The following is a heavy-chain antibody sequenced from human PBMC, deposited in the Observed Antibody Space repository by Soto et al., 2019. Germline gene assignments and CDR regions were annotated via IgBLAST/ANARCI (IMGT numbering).Heavy chain of an antibody. Sequence: SVKVSCKASGGTFSSYAISWVRQAPGQGLEWMGGIIPIFGTANYAQKFQGRVTITADESTSTAYMELSSLRSEDTAAYYCARGIAAAGYYYYYGMDVWGQGTTVTVSS. J-gene: IGHJ6*02. CDR1: GGTFSSYA. D-gene: IGHD6-13*01. CDR3: ARGIAAAGYYYYYGMDV. CDR2: IIPIFGTA. V-gene: IGHV1-69*13.